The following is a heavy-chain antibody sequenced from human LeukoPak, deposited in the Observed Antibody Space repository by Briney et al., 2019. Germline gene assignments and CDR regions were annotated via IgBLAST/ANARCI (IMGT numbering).Heavy chain of an antibody. CDR2: ISAYNGNT. Sequence: GASVKVSCKASGYTFTSYGISWVRQAPGQGLEWMGWISAYNGNTNYAQKLQGRVTMTTDTSTSTAYMELRSLRSDDTAVYYCARDEDDIVVVPAAPYYDYWGQGTLVTVSS. D-gene: IGHD2-2*01. CDR3: ARDEDDIVVVPAAPYYDY. CDR1: GYTFTSYG. V-gene: IGHV1-18*01. J-gene: IGHJ4*02.